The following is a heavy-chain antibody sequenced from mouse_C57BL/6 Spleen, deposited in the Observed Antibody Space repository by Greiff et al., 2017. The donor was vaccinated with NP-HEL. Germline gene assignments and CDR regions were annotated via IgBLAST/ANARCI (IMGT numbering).Heavy chain of an antibody. CDR3: AIYYDYDDGVAY. CDR2: INPSTGGT. V-gene: IGHV1-42*01. Sequence: VQLQQSGPELVKPGASVKISCKASGYSFTGYYMNWVKQSPEKSLEWIGEINPSTGGTTYNQKFKAKATLTVDKSSSTAYMQLKSLTSEDSAVYYCAIYYDYDDGVAYWGQGTLVTVSA. J-gene: IGHJ3*01. CDR1: GYSFTGYY. D-gene: IGHD2-4*01.